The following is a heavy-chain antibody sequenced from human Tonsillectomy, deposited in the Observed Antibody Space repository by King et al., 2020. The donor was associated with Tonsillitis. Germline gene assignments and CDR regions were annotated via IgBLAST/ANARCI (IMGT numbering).Heavy chain of an antibody. D-gene: IGHD2-15*01. CDR3: ATSWVYCSPAGCDRGMDV. CDR2: IKQEGSEK. J-gene: IGHJ6*02. V-gene: IGHV3-7*01. CDR1: GFSFSSYW. Sequence: QLVQSGGGLVQPGGSLRLSCAASGFSFSSYWMSWVRQAPGMGLEWVANIKQEGSEKSYVDSVQGRFTISRDNAKKSLYLQMNSLRGEDTAVYYCATSWVYCSPAGCDRGMDVWGQGPTVTVSS.